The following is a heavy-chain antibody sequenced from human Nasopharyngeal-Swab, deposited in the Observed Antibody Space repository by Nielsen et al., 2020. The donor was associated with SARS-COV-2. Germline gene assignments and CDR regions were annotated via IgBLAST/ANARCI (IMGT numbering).Heavy chain of an antibody. CDR1: RFTFSSYA. D-gene: IGHD5-18*01. CDR3: ARRGYSYGIYWYFDL. CDR2: ISGSGGST. Sequence: GEFLKISCAASRFTFSSYAMSWVRQAPGKGLEWVSAISGSGGSTYYADSVKGRFTISRDNSKNTLYLQMNSLRAEDTAVYYCARRGYSYGIYWYFDLWGRGTLVTVSS. V-gene: IGHV3-23*01. J-gene: IGHJ2*01.